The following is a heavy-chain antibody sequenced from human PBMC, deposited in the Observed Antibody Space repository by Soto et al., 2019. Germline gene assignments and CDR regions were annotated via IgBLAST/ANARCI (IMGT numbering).Heavy chain of an antibody. D-gene: IGHD4-17*01. CDR2: IRTKANSYAT. CDR1: EFTFSDSG. V-gene: IGHV3-73*02. CDR3: TRNGYYVWGMHV. J-gene: IGHJ6*02. Sequence: EVQLVESGGGLVQPGGSLKLSCAASEFTFSDSGMHWVRQASGKGLEWAGRIRTKANSYATDYAASVKGRFTISRDDSKNTTYLQMNSLKTEDTAVYYCTRNGYYVWGMHVWGHGTTVTGSS.